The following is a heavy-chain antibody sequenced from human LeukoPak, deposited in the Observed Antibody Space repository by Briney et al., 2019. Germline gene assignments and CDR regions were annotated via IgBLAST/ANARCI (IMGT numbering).Heavy chain of an antibody. D-gene: IGHD2-2*01. CDR2: INPNSGGT. V-gene: IGHV1-2*02. J-gene: IGHJ4*02. CDR3: ARGRPLGLPDRVGFDY. Sequence: GASVKVSCKASGYTFTSYGISWVRQAPGQGLEWMGWINPNSGGTNYAQKFQGRVTMTRDTSISTAYMELSRLRSDDTAVYYCARGRPLGLPDRVGFDYWGQGTLVTVSS. CDR1: GYTFTSYG.